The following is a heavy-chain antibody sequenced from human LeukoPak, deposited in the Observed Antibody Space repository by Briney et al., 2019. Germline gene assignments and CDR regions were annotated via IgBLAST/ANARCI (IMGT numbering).Heavy chain of an antibody. CDR1: GFTFSSYA. CDR2: ISYDGSNK. J-gene: IGHJ4*02. CDR3: ARPPGHYDYVWGSYRLDY. D-gene: IGHD3-16*02. V-gene: IGHV3-30*04. Sequence: GGSLRLSRAASGFTFSSYAMHWVRQAPGKGLEWVAVISYDGSNKYYADSVKGRFTISRDNSKNTLYLQMNSLRAEDTAVYYCARPPGHYDYVWGSYRLDYWGQGTLVTVSS.